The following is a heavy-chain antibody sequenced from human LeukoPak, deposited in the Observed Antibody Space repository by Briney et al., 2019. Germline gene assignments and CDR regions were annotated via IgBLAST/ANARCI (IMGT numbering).Heavy chain of an antibody. CDR2: IYPGDSET. CDR1: GYSFTSYW. CDR3: ARPGWSDGGV. D-gene: IGHD1-1*01. J-gene: IGHJ3*01. Sequence: GESLKISCKGSGYSFTSYWIGWVRQMPGKGLEWMGIIYPGDSETRYRPSFQGQVTISVDKSISTAYLQWSTLKASDTAIYYCARPGWSDGGVWGQGTMVTVSS. V-gene: IGHV5-51*01.